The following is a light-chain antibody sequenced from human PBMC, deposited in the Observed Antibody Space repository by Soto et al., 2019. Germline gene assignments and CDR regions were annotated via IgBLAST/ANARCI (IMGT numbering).Light chain of an antibody. J-gene: IGKJ1*01. CDR1: QCVSSN. CDR2: DTS. CDR3: HQYNNWPRA. V-gene: IGKV3-15*01. Sequence: EIVMTQSPATLSVSPGERATLSCRASQCVSSNLAWYQQKPGQAPRLLIYDTSTRATGIPARFSGGGSGTEFTLTIINLQSEDFAVYYCHQYNNWPRAFGQGTKVEIK.